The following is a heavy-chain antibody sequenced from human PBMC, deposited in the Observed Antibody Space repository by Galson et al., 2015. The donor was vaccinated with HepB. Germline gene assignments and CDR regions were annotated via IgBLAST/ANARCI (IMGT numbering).Heavy chain of an antibody. J-gene: IGHJ6*02. CDR2: FDPEEGET. D-gene: IGHD6-13*01. CDR3: ATDTRTSSIAAAGHYYYGMDV. CDR1: GFIFSELS. Sequence: SVKVSCKVSGFIFSELSMHWVRQAPGKGLEWMGGFDPEEGETIYAQKFQGRVTMTEDTSTDTAYMELSSLRSEDTAVYYCATDTRTSSIAAAGHYYYGMDVWGQGTTVTASS. V-gene: IGHV1-24*01.